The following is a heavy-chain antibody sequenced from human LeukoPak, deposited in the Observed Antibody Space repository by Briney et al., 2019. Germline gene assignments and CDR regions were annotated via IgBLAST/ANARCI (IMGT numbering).Heavy chain of an antibody. CDR3: AREGVVPAAMGWDYYYYMDV. CDR1: GGSISSYY. Sequence: SETLSLTCTVPGGSISSYYWSWVRQPAGKGLEWIGRIYTSGSTNYNPSLKSRVTMSVDTSKNQFSLKLSSVTAADTAVYYCAREGVVPAAMGWDYYYYMDVWGKGTTVTISS. V-gene: IGHV4-4*07. CDR2: IYTSGST. D-gene: IGHD2-2*01. J-gene: IGHJ6*03.